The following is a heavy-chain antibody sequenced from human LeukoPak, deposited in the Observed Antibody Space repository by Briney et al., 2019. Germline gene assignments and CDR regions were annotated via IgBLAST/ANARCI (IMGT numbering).Heavy chain of an antibody. CDR1: GLTFNTYN. D-gene: IGHD6-13*01. CDR2: INSRSSYK. V-gene: IGHV3-21*04. Sequence: PGGSLRLSCSASGLTFNTYNMNWVRQAPGKGLEWVSSINSRSSYKYYAESVKGRFTISRDNSKNTLYRQMNSRRAEDTAVYYWARDYLGNKCRSIWYSKNFQLWGEGSL. CDR3: ARDYLGNKCRSIWYSKNFQL. J-gene: IGHJ1*01.